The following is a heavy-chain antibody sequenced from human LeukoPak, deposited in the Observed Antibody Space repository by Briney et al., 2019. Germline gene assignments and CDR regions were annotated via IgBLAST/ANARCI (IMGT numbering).Heavy chain of an antibody. CDR2: VDPNSGGT. V-gene: IGHV1-2*06. CDR3: AEDPSLDYFDY. CDR1: GYTFTGYY. J-gene: IGHJ4*02. Sequence: GASVKVSCKASGYTFTGYYIHWVRQAPGQGLEWMGRVDPNSGGTNLAQKFLGRVTMARDTSISTAYMELSRLRSDDTAVYYCAEDPSLDYFDYWGQGTLVTVSS.